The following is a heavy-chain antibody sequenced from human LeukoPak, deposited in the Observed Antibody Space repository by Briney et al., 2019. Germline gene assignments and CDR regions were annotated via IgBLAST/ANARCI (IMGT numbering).Heavy chain of an antibody. CDR2: INQDGSEK. CDR3: ATGGVAVDI. CDR1: GLIFSSHS. Sequence: GGSLSLSCARSGLIFSSHSMSWVRQAPGKGLEWVANINQDGSEKYYVDSVKGRFTISRDNSKNSLYLQMNSLRAEDTAVYYCATGGVAVDIWGQGTVVTVSS. J-gene: IGHJ3*02. V-gene: IGHV3-7*03.